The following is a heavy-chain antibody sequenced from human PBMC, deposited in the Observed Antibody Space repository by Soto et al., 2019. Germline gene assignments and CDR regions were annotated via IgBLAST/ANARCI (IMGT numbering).Heavy chain of an antibody. CDR1: GGTFSSYA. CDR2: IIPIFGTA. J-gene: IGHJ4*02. D-gene: IGHD1-26*01. Sequence: QVQLVQSGAEVKKPGSSVKVSCKASGGTFSSYAISWVRQAPGQGLEWMGGIIPIFGTANYAQKFQGRVTITADESTSTAVMELSSLRSEDTAVYYCTRDSQVGATTTTAGFDYWGQGTLVTVSS. V-gene: IGHV1-69*12. CDR3: TRDSQVGATTTTAGFDY.